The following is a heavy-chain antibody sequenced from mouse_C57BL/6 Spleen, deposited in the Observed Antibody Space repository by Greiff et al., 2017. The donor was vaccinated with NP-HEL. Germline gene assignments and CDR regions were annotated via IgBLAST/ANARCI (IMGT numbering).Heavy chain of an antibody. D-gene: IGHD1-1*01. CDR2: INYDGSST. CDR1: GFTFSDYY. J-gene: IGHJ2*01. V-gene: IGHV5-16*01. CDR3: ARDGIRDGSLDY. Sequence: EVKLMESEGGLVQPGSSMKLSCTASGFTFSDYYMAWVRQVPEKGLEWVANINYDGSSTYYLDSLKSRFIISRDNAKNILYLQMSSLKSEDTATYYCARDGIRDGSLDYWGQGTTLTVSS.